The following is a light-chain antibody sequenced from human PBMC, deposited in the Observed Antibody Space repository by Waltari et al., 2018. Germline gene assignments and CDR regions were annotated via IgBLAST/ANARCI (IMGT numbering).Light chain of an antibody. J-gene: IGLJ2*01. CDR3: GADHGSGSNFVVV. CDR2: VGAGVIVG. CDR1: PASSPYH. Sequence: QPVLPQPPPTSASLAASVTLTCTLSPASSPYHVAWYQPRPAKGPGFVVRVGAGVIVGSKGDGIPDRFSVLASGLNRYLIIKNIQEEDESDYHCGADHGSGSNFVVVFGGGTKLTVL. V-gene: IGLV9-49*01.